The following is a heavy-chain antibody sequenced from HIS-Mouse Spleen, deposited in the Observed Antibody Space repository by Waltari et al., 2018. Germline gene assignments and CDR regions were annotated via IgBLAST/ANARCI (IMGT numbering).Heavy chain of an antibody. CDR3: ARSPYYDFWSGYSDNWFDP. D-gene: IGHD3-3*01. J-gene: IGHJ5*02. CDR1: GGSISSGGYY. CDR2: LYYSGST. Sequence: QVQLQESGPGLVKPSQNLSLTCTVSGGSISSGGYYWSWIRQHPGKGLEWIGYLYYSGSTYCIPALKSRVTISVDTSKNQFSLKLSSVTAADTAVYYCARSPYYDFWSGYSDNWFDPWGQGTLVTVSS. V-gene: IGHV4-31*03.